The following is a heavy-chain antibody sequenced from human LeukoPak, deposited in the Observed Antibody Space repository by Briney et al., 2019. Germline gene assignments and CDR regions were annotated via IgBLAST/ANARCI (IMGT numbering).Heavy chain of an antibody. J-gene: IGHJ5*02. CDR2: IYDTENT. CDR3: ARSGSTWYNWFDP. Sequence: SETLSLTCIVSGDSVSSGSYYWNWIRQPPGKGLEWIGYIYDTENTNYNPSLKSRVAISVDTSRNQLSLKLSSVTAADTAVYYGARSGSTWYNWFDPWGQGTLVTVSS. D-gene: IGHD6-13*01. CDR1: GDSVSSGSYY. V-gene: IGHV4-61*01.